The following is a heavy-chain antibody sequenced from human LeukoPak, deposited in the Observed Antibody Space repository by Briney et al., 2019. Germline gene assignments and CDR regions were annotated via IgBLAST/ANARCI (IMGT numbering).Heavy chain of an antibody. CDR2: ISSSGSTI. J-gene: IGHJ5*02. D-gene: IGHD2-15*01. V-gene: IGHV3-48*03. CDR3: ARPGGACSGGSCYNNWFDP. Sequence: GGSLRLSCAASGFTFSSYEMNWVRQAPGKGLEWVSYISSSGSTIYYADSVKGRFTISRDNAKNSLYLQMNSLRAEDTAVYYCARPGGACSGGSCYNNWFDPWGQGTLVAVSS. CDR1: GFTFSSYE.